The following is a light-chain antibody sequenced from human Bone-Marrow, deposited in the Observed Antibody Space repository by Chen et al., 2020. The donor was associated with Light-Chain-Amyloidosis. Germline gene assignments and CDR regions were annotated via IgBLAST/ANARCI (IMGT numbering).Light chain of an antibody. CDR1: NIGSTS. CDR2: DDS. J-gene: IGLJ2*01. Sequence: SYVLTQPSSVSVAPGQTATIACGGNNIGSTSVHWYQQTPGQAPLLVVYDDSDRPSGIPERLSGSKSGNTAFLTISGLQAEDEADYYCCSYAGSLHWIFGGGTTLAAL. CDR3: CSYAGSLHWI. V-gene: IGLV3-21*02.